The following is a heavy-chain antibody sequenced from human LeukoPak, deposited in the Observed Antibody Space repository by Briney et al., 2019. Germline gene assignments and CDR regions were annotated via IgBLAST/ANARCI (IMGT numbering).Heavy chain of an antibody. J-gene: IGHJ6*03. CDR2: GFYSGST. Sequence: SETLSLTCTVSGGSIRSIDSYWGWIRQPPGKGLEWIGSGFYSGSTYYNPSLKSRVTISVDTSKNQFSLKLSSVTAADTAVYYCARLPRGFGVVHYYYYMDVWGKGTTVTVSS. CDR1: GGSIRSIDSY. CDR3: ARLPRGFGVVHYYYYMDV. D-gene: IGHD3-3*01. V-gene: IGHV4-39*01.